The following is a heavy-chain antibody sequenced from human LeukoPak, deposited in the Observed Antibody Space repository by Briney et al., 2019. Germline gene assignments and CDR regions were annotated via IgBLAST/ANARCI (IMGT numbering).Heavy chain of an antibody. V-gene: IGHV4-34*01. CDR1: GGSFSGYY. CDR2: INHSGST. J-gene: IGHJ4*02. CDR3: ARSRVLLWFGANHGNFDY. Sequence: KPSETLSLTCAVYGGSFSGYYWSWIRQPPGKGLEWIGEINHSGSTNYNPSLKSRVTISVDTSKNQFSLKLSSVTAADTAVYYCARSRVLLWFGANHGNFDYWGQGTLVTVSS. D-gene: IGHD3-10*01.